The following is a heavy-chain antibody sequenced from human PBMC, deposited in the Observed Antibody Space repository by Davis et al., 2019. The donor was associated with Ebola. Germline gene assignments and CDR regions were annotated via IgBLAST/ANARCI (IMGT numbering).Heavy chain of an antibody. CDR1: GGSFSGYY. V-gene: IGHV4-34*01. CDR3: ARAFHNWYFDL. CDR2: INQNGRT. Sequence: PSETLSLTCAVYGGSFSGYYWSWIRQPPGKGLEWIGEINQNGRTNYNPSLKSRVTISLDTSRNQFSLRLGSVTAADTAVYYCARAFHNWYFDLWGRGSLVTVSS. J-gene: IGHJ2*01.